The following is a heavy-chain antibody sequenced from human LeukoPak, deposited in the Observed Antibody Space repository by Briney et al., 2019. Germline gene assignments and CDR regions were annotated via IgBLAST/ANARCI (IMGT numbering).Heavy chain of an antibody. Sequence: GGSLRLSCAASGFTFSSYSMNWVRQAPGKGLEWVSSISSSSSYIYYADSVKGRFTISRDNAKSSLYLQMNSLRAEDTAVYYCARGTQATALQGDVWGQGTTVTVSS. J-gene: IGHJ6*02. D-gene: IGHD5-24*01. CDR3: ARGTQATALQGDV. V-gene: IGHV3-21*01. CDR1: GFTFSSYS. CDR2: ISSSSSYI.